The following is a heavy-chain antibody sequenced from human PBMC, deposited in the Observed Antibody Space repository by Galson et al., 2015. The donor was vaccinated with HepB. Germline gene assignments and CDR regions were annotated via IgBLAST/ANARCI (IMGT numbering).Heavy chain of an antibody. V-gene: IGHV3-21*01. Sequence: SLRLSCAASGFTFSSYSMNWVRQAPGKGLEWVSSISSSSSYIYYADSVKGRFTISRDNAKNSLYLQMNSLRAEDTAVYYCARITIFRTPYFDYWGQGTLVTVSS. CDR3: ARITIFRTPYFDY. D-gene: IGHD3-3*01. CDR2: ISSSSSYI. CDR1: GFTFSSYS. J-gene: IGHJ4*02.